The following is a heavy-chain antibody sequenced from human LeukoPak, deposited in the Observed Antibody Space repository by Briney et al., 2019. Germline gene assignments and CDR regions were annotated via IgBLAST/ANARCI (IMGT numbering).Heavy chain of an antibody. V-gene: IGHV1-2*02. D-gene: IGHD3-10*01. CDR2: INPNSGGT. CDR3: ARGRTSYYYGSGSQPPPDY. Sequence: ASVKVSCKASGYTFTGYYMHWVRQAPGQGLAWLGWINPNSGGTNYAQKFQGRVTMTRDTSISTAYMELSRLRSDDTAVYYCARGRTSYYYGSGSQPPPDYWGQGTLVTVSS. J-gene: IGHJ4*02. CDR1: GYTFTGYY.